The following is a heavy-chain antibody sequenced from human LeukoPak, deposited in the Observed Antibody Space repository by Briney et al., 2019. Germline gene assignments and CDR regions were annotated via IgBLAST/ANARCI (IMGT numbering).Heavy chain of an antibody. CDR3: ARDNRMRYSYGLRGYGMDV. CDR2: INSDGSST. Sequence: GGSLRLSCAASGFTFSSYWLHWVRQAPGKGLVWVSRINSDGSSTSYADSVKGRFTISRDNAKNMLYLQMNSLRAEDTAVYYCARDNRMRYSYGLRGYGMDVWGQGTTVTVSS. D-gene: IGHD5-18*01. V-gene: IGHV3-74*01. CDR1: GFTFSSYW. J-gene: IGHJ6*02.